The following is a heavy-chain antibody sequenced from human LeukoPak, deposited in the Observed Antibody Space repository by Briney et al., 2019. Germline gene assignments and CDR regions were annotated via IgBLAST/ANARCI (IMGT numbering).Heavy chain of an antibody. Sequence: PSETLSLTCTVSGGSISSYYWNWIRQPPGKGLEWIGEINHSGSTNYNPSLKSRVTISVDTSKNQFSLKVSSVTAADTAVYYCARALAGWFGELPYYMDVWGKGTTVTISS. CDR3: ARALAGWFGELPYYMDV. V-gene: IGHV4-34*01. CDR1: GGSISSYY. D-gene: IGHD3-10*01. CDR2: INHSGST. J-gene: IGHJ6*03.